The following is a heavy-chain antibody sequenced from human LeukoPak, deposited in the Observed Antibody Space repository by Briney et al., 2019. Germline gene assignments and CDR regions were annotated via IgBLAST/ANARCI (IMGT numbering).Heavy chain of an antibody. Sequence: SETLSLTCTVSGGSISSSSYYWGWIRQPPGKGLEWIGSIYYSGGTYYNPSLKSRVTISVDTSKNQFSLKLSSVTAADTAVYYCARVVTMVRGVRHPRDNWFDPWGQGTLVTVSS. V-gene: IGHV4-39*07. CDR1: GGSISSSSYY. CDR3: ARVVTMVRGVRHPRDNWFDP. J-gene: IGHJ5*02. CDR2: IYYSGGT. D-gene: IGHD3-10*01.